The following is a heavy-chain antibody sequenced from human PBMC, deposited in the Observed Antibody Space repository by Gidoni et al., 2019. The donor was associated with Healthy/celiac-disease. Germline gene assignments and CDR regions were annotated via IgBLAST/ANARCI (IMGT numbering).Heavy chain of an antibody. CDR2: IYSGGST. Sequence: EVQLVESGGGLVQPGGSLRLSCAASGFTVSSNYMSWVRKAPGKGLEWVSVIYSGGSTYYADSVKGRFTISRDNSKNTLYLQMNSLRAEDTAVYYCARDNRWELRAFDIWGQGTMVTVSS. J-gene: IGHJ3*02. CDR1: GFTVSSNY. D-gene: IGHD1-26*01. V-gene: IGHV3-66*02. CDR3: ARDNRWELRAFDI.